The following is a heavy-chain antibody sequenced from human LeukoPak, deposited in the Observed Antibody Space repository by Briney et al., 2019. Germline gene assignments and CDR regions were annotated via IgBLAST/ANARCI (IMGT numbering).Heavy chain of an antibody. CDR1: GGSISSYY. Sequence: SETLSLTCTVSGGSISSYYWSWIRQPPGKGLEWIGYIYYSGSTNYNPSLKSRVTISVDTSKNQFSLKLSSVTAADTAVYCCAREAADAFDYWGQGTLVTVSS. J-gene: IGHJ4*02. CDR3: AREAADAFDY. CDR2: IYYSGST. D-gene: IGHD2-15*01. V-gene: IGHV4-59*01.